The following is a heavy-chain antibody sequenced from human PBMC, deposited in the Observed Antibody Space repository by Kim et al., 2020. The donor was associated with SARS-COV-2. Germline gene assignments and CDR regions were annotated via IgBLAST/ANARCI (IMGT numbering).Heavy chain of an antibody. D-gene: IGHD4-17*01. V-gene: IGHV3-30*18. CDR3: AKGADYGDYYYYGMDV. CDR1: GFTFSSYG. CDR2: ISYDGSKR. J-gene: IGHJ6*02. Sequence: GGSLRLSCAASGFTFSSYGMHWVRQAPGKGLEWVALISYDGSKRYYADSVKGRFTISRENSKNTVYLEMDSLRAEDTALYYCAKGADYGDYYYYGMDVWGQGTTVTVSS.